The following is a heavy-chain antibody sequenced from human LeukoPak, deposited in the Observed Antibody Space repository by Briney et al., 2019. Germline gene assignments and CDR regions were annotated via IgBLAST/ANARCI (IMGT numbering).Heavy chain of an antibody. D-gene: IGHD2-2*01. Sequence: GGSLRLSCAASGFTFSSYAMSWVRQAPGKGLEWVSAISGSGGSTYYADSVKGRFTIPRDNSKNTLYLQMNSLRAEDTAVYYCAKGYCSSTSCWEDYWGQGTLVTVSS. CDR2: ISGSGGST. J-gene: IGHJ4*02. CDR1: GFTFSSYA. V-gene: IGHV3-23*01. CDR3: AKGYCSSTSCWEDY.